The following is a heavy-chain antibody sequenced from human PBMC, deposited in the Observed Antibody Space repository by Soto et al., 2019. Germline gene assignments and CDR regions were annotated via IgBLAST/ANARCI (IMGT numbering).Heavy chain of an antibody. CDR3: ARDGVPQDIVVVPAATPADFDY. J-gene: IGHJ4*02. V-gene: IGHV3-33*01. Sequence: GSLRLSCSASGFTFSIYGMHLVLQAPGKGLEWVAVIWYDGSNKYYADSVKGRFTISRDNSKNTLYLQMNSLRAEDTAVYYCARDGVPQDIVVVPAATPADFDYWGQGTLVTVSS. CDR1: GFTFSIYG. D-gene: IGHD2-2*02. CDR2: IWYDGSNK.